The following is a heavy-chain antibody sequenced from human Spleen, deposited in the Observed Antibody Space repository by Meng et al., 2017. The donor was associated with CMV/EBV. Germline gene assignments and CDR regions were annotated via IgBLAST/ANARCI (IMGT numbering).Heavy chain of an antibody. CDR1: GFTFSSYS. J-gene: IGHJ4*02. CDR3: ARAPPSIVGATELDY. CDR2: ISSSSSYI. V-gene: IGHV3-21*01. Sequence: GGSLRLSCAASGFTFSSYSMNWVRQAPGKGLEWVSSISSSSSYIYYADSVKGRFTISRDNAKNSLYLQMNSLRAEDTAVYYCARAPPSIVGATELDYWGQGTLVTVSS. D-gene: IGHD1-26*01.